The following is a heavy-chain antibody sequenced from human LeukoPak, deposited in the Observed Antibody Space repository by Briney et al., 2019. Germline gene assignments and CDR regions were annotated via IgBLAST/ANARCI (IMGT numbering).Heavy chain of an antibody. CDR1: RYTFSSYD. Sequence: ASVRVSCTGFRYTFSSYDINWVRQAPGQGLEWMGWMNPNTGNAGYAPKFQGRVTMTRDTSISTAYLEMSGLRSEDTAVYYCARMSQTPDYYGSGGYFYLGYWGQGTRVTVSS. J-gene: IGHJ4*02. D-gene: IGHD3-22*01. CDR2: MNPNTGNA. V-gene: IGHV1-8*01. CDR3: ARMSQTPDYYGSGGYFYLGY.